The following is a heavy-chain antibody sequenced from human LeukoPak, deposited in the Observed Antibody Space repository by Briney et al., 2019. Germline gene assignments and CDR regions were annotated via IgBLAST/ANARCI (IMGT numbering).Heavy chain of an antibody. J-gene: IGHJ1*01. CDR1: GFTFSGSA. V-gene: IGHV3-73*01. D-gene: IGHD3-10*01. CDR3: TRHPGGYYDEGIAEYFQQ. Sequence: GGSLRLSCAASGFTFSGSAMHWVRQASGKGLEWVGRIRSKGNSYATAYAASVKGRSTISRDDSKNTAYLQMNSMKTEDTAVYYCTRHPGGYYDEGIAEYFQQWGQGTLVSVSS. CDR2: IRSKGNSYAT.